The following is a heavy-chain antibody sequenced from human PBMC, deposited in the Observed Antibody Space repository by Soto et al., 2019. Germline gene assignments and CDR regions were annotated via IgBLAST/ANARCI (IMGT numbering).Heavy chain of an antibody. V-gene: IGHV4-39*01. Sequence: QLQLQESGPGLVKPSETLSLTCTVSGGSISSSSYYWGWIRQPPGKGLEWIGSISYSGSTYYNPSLKSRVTIAVDTSKNQFSLKLSSVTAADTAVYYCARHAAAGAGDFDYWGQGTLVTVSS. J-gene: IGHJ4*02. CDR3: ARHAAAGAGDFDY. CDR2: ISYSGST. CDR1: GGSISSSSYY. D-gene: IGHD1-26*01.